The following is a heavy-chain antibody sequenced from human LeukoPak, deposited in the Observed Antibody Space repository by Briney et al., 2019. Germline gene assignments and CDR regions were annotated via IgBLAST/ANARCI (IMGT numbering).Heavy chain of an antibody. CDR1: GFTFSSYA. Sequence: PGGSLRLSCAASGFTFSSYAMSWVRQAPGKGLEWVSAISGSGGSTYYADSVKGRFTISRDNSKNTLYLQMNSLRAEDTAVYYCAKDQAHYYYGSGSYGGDYWGQGTLVTVSS. CDR3: AKDQAHYYYGSGSYGGDY. J-gene: IGHJ4*02. CDR2: ISGSGGST. V-gene: IGHV3-23*01. D-gene: IGHD3-10*01.